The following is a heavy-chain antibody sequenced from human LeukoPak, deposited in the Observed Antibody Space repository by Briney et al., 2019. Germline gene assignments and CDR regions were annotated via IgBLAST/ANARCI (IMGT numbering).Heavy chain of an antibody. CDR3: VRVGFTTSWSNFDY. J-gene: IGHJ4*02. CDR1: VFTFIDYY. CDR2: INPNGGDT. Sequence: ASVTVSCKASVFTFIDYYIHWVRQAPGQGLEWMGRINPNGGDTNYAQKFQGRVTMASDTSISTAYMELNSLMSDDTAVYYCVRVGFTTSWSNFDYWGQGTLVTVSS. V-gene: IGHV1-2*06. D-gene: IGHD2-2*01.